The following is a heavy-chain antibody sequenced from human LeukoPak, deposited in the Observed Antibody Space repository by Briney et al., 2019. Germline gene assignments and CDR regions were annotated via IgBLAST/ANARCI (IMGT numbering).Heavy chain of an antibody. Sequence: PGGSLRLSCAASGFSFSSYAMSWVRQAPGKGLEWVSVIYSGGSTYYADSVKGRFTISRDNSKNTLYLQMNSLRAEDTAVYYCARAPAAMPDYFDYWGQGTLVTVSS. V-gene: IGHV3-53*01. D-gene: IGHD2-2*01. CDR3: ARAPAAMPDYFDY. CDR1: GFSFSSYA. J-gene: IGHJ4*02. CDR2: IYSGGST.